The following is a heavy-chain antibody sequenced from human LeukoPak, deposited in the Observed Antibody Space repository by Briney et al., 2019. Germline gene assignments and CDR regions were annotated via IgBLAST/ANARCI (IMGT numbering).Heavy chain of an antibody. Sequence: SVKVSCKASGGTFSSYAISWVRQAPGQGLEWMGGIISIFGTANYAQKFQGRVTITTDESTSTAYMELSSLRSEDTAVYYCARDNYAGANWFDPWGQGTLVTVSS. V-gene: IGHV1-69*05. J-gene: IGHJ5*02. CDR1: GGTFSSYA. CDR2: IISIFGTA. D-gene: IGHD1-7*01. CDR3: ARDNYAGANWFDP.